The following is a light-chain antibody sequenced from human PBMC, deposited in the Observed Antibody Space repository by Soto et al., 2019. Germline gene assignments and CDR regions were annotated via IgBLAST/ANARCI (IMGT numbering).Light chain of an antibody. CDR3: KSYAGSNTYG. CDR1: KSYIGVYGF. V-gene: IGLV2-8*01. CDR2: GVV. J-gene: IGLJ1*01. Sequence: QSLLTQPPSASGSPGQSVTISCTGTKSYIGVYGFVSFYQHHPGKAPLLIIYGVVQRPSGVPDRFSGSKSGNTASLTVSGLQAADEADYFCKSYAGSNTYGFGSGTKVNV.